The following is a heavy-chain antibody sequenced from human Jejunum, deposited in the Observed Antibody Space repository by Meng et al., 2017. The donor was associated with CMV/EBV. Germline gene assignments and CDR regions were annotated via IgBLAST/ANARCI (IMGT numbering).Heavy chain of an antibody. CDR3: AWGPNMYFFDY. Sequence: VSGGSVNSDNSFWTWMRQPPGNGLEWIGYISYSGSTNYNPSLKNRVTISVDTSKNQFSLKLDSVTPADTAVYYCAWGPNMYFFDYWGQGILVTVSS. CDR1: GGSVNSDNSF. CDR2: ISYSGST. D-gene: IGHD3-16*01. V-gene: IGHV4-61*01. J-gene: IGHJ4*02.